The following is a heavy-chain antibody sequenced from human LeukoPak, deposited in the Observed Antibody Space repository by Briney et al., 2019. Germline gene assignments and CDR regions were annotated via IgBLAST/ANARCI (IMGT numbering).Heavy chain of an antibody. J-gene: IGHJ4*02. CDR3: ARDRDGYNQNFDY. Sequence: GGSLTLSCAASGFTFSSNSMNWVRQAPGKGVEGVSSISSSSNYIYYADSVKGRFTVSRDNAKNSLYLQMSSLRAEHTAVYYCARDRDGYNQNFDYWGQGTLVTVSS. D-gene: IGHD5-24*01. V-gene: IGHV3-21*01. CDR1: GFTFSSNS. CDR2: ISSSSNYI.